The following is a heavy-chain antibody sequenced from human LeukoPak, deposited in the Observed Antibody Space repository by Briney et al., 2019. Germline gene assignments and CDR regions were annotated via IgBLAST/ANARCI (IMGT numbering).Heavy chain of an antibody. J-gene: IGHJ4*02. CDR2: IKQDESEK. CDR3: ARDCGITSCSLFDH. CDR1: GFDFSSHW. D-gene: IGHD2-2*01. V-gene: IGHV3-7*01. Sequence: GGSLRLSCVASGFDFSSHWMTWVRQAPGKGLEWVANIKQDESEKYYVDSVKGRFTISRDNAKNALYLQMNSLRAEDTAIYYCARDCGITSCSLFDHWGQGILVTVSS.